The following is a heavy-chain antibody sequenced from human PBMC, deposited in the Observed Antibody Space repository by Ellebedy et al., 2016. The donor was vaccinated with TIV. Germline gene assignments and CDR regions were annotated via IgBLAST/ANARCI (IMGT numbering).Heavy chain of an antibody. CDR3: ARSSGWYFFDY. CDR2: ISHSVSI. J-gene: IGHJ4*02. CDR1: GGSTNSGTW. D-gene: IGHD3-10*01. Sequence: MPSETLSLTCAVSGGSTNSGTWWNWVRQPPGKGLEWIAEISHSVSINHNPSLKSRVTLSVDTSKNQISLKLSSVTAADTAVYYCARSSGWYFFDYWGQGTLVTVSS. V-gene: IGHV4-4*02.